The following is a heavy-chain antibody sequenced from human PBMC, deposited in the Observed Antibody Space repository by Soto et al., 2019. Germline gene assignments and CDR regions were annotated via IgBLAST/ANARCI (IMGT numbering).Heavy chain of an antibody. J-gene: IGHJ4*02. D-gene: IGHD3-10*01. Sequence: QVHLVASGGGVVQPGRSLRLSCVASGFTFSNYGMHWVRQAPGKGLEWVPVIWYDGSKTYYADSVKGRFTISKDNSKNTLYLQMNSLRAEDTAIYYCARDIWFERSKCLDYWGQGTLVTVSS. CDR3: ARDIWFERSKCLDY. CDR2: IWYDGSKT. CDR1: GFTFSNYG. V-gene: IGHV3-33*01.